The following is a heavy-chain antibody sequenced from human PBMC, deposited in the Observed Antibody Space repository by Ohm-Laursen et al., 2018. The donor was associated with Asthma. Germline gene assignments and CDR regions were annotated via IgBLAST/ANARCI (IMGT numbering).Heavy chain of an antibody. D-gene: IGHD2-2*01. J-gene: IGHJ4*02. CDR3: ATLSWYASQY. Sequence: SLRLSCAASGFTFSGSWMIWVRQAPGKGLQWLAFIKPDGSQTYYADSLEGRFSISRENSKNSLYLQMSSLRGEDTALYYCATLSWYASQYWGQGTLVTVSS. CDR1: GFTFSGSW. CDR2: IKPDGSQT. V-gene: IGHV3-7*01.